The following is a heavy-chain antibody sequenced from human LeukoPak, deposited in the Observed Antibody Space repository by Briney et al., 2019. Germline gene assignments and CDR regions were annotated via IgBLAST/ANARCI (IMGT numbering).Heavy chain of an antibody. V-gene: IGHV4-61*02. CDR3: ARVTAGDYGPFEHFDL. J-gene: IGHJ2*01. D-gene: IGHD4-17*01. CDR2: IYTTGST. CDR1: GASISGGSYY. Sequence: NPSETLSLTCTVSGASISGGSYYWSWIRQPAGRGLEWIGRIYTTGSTNYNPSLKSRVTISVDTSKNQFSLELSSVTAADTAVYYCARVTAGDYGPFEHFDLWGRGTLVTVSS.